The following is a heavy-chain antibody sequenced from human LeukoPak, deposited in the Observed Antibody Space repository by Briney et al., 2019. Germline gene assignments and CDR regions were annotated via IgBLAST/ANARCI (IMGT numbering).Heavy chain of an antibody. CDR1: GGSISSRSYY. CDR3: ARLDYGAPDY. CDR2: LFDSGNT. J-gene: IGHJ4*02. D-gene: IGHD4-17*01. Sequence: PSETLSLTCIVSGGSISSRSYYWDWIRQPPGKGLEWIGNLFDSGNTHYNPSLKSRVTISVDTSKNHFSLKLSSVTAADTAMYYCARLDYGAPDYWGQGTLVTVSS. V-gene: IGHV4-39*02.